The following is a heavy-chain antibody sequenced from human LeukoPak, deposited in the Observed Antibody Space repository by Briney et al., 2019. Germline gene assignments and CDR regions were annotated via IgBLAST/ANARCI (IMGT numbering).Heavy chain of an antibody. Sequence: SQTLSLTCTVSADSLSSGGHYWVWLRQFPGKGLESIGFIHHSGRSRHNPSLKDRVAISVDTSRKQFALKLSSVTAADTAMYYCARGGNRFGGFYFDYWGQGIQVIVSS. V-gene: IGHV4-31*03. J-gene: IGHJ4*02. CDR2: IHHSGRS. CDR1: ADSLSSGGHY. CDR3: ARGGNRFGGFYFDY. D-gene: IGHD3-10*01.